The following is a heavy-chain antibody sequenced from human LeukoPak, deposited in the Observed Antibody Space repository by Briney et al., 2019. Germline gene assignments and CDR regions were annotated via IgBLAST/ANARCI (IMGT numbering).Heavy chain of an antibody. Sequence: SETLSLTCSVSGGSIRSLYWSWIRQPPGKGLEWIGYIYYTGSTNYNPSLKSRVTMFVDMSKNQFSLRLSSVTAADTAVYYCARHRAYSSSSPFDYWGQGTLVTVSS. V-gene: IGHV4-59*08. CDR3: ARHRAYSSSSPFDY. CDR1: GGSIRSLY. D-gene: IGHD6-6*01. J-gene: IGHJ4*02. CDR2: IYYTGST.